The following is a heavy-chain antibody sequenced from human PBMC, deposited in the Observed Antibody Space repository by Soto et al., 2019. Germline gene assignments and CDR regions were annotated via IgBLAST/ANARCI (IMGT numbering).Heavy chain of an antibody. CDR1: GFTFGSYG. V-gene: IGHV3-33*01. Sequence: QPGGSLRLSCAASGFTFGSYGMHWVRQAPGKGLEWVAVIWYDGSNKYYADSVKGRFTISRDNSKNTLYLQMNSLRAEDTAVYYCARDSGSGSYREFEYWGQGTRVTVAS. J-gene: IGHJ4*02. CDR2: IWYDGSNK. D-gene: IGHD1-26*01. CDR3: ARDSGSGSYREFEY.